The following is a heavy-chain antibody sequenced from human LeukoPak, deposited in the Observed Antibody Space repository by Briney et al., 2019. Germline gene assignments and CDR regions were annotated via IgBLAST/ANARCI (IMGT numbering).Heavy chain of an antibody. CDR2: IRGSSGSI. CDR3: ARVYCTGGMCYTGLDY. J-gene: IGHJ4*02. D-gene: IGHD2-8*02. Sequence: GGSLRLSCAASGFTFRTYGMNWVRQAPGKGLEWVSYIRGSSGSIYDADSVKGRSTISRDNAKNSLYLQMNSLRDEDTAFYYCARVYCTGGMCYTGLDYWGQGTLVTVSS. V-gene: IGHV3-48*02. CDR1: GFTFRTYG.